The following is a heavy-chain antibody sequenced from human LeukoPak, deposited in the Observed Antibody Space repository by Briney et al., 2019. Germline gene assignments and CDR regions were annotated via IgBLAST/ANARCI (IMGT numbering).Heavy chain of an antibody. D-gene: IGHD6-6*01. CDR2: ISAYNGNT. CDR3: ARVPPTAYSSSSFDY. J-gene: IGHJ4*02. CDR1: GYTFTSYG. V-gene: IGHV1-18*01. Sequence: ASVKVSCKASGYTFTSYGISWVRQAPGQGLEWMGWISAYNGNTNYAQKLQGRVTMTTDTSTSTAYMELRSLRSDDTAVYHCARVPPTAYSSSSFDYWGQGTLVTVSS.